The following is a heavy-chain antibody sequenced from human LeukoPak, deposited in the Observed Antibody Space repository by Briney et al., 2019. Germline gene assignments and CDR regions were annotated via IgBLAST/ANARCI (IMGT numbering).Heavy chain of an antibody. V-gene: IGHV3-74*01. Sequence: GGSLRLSCAASGFTFSNYWMHWVRQAPGKGLVWVSRINSDGSTTTYADSVKGRFTISRDNAKNTLYLQMNSLRAEDTAVYYCARLGDFWNPWGQGTLVTVSS. J-gene: IGHJ5*02. CDR1: GFTFSNYW. CDR3: ARLGDFWNP. CDR2: INSDGSTT. D-gene: IGHD3-3*01.